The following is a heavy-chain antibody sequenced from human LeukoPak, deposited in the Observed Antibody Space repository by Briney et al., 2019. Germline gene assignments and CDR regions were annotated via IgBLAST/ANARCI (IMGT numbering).Heavy chain of an antibody. D-gene: IGHD1-26*01. CDR1: GGSISSYY. Sequence: SETLSLTCTVSGGSISSYYWSWIRQPPGKGLEWIGYIYYSGTTSYNPSLKSRVTISVDTSKNQFSLKLSSVTAADTAVYYCARVIGVGATDAFDIWGQGTMVTVSS. CDR2: IYYSGTT. J-gene: IGHJ3*02. CDR3: ARVIGVGATDAFDI. V-gene: IGHV4-59*01.